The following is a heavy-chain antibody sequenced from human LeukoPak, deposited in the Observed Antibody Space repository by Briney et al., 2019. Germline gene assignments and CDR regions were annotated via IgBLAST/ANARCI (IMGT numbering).Heavy chain of an antibody. Sequence: ASVKVSCKASGYTFTSYGISWVRQAPGQGLEWMGWINPNSGGTNYAQKFQGWVTMTRDTSISTAYMELSRLRSDDTAVYYCARNSDGMDVWGQGTTVTVSS. D-gene: IGHD4-23*01. CDR2: INPNSGGT. CDR3: ARNSDGMDV. J-gene: IGHJ6*02. V-gene: IGHV1-2*04. CDR1: GYTFTSYG.